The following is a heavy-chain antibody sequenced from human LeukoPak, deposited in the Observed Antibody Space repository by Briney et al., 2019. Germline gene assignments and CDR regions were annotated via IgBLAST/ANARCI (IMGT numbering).Heavy chain of an antibody. CDR3: AKDRIWAH. J-gene: IGHJ4*02. V-gene: IGHV4-59*02. CDR2: VYYSVNT. Sequence: SETLSLNCTVSGASVSTNYWSWIRQSPGKGLEWIGYVYYSVNTNYNPSLKSRVTISADTSKNQFSLKLTSVTAADTAVYYCAKDRIWAHWGQGTLVTVSS. CDR1: GASVSTNY. D-gene: IGHD7-27*01.